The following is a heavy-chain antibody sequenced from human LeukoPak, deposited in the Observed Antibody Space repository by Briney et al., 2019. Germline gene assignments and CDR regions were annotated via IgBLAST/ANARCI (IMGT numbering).Heavy chain of an antibody. V-gene: IGHV3-21*01. J-gene: IGHJ5*02. Sequence: GGSLRLSCAASGFTFSSYSMNWVRQAPGKGLEWVSSISSSSSYIYYADSVKGRFTISRDNAKNSLYLQMNSLRAEDTAVYYCAREVRLNNWFDPWGHGTLVTVSS. CDR1: GFTFSSYS. CDR2: ISSSSSYI. D-gene: IGHD1-1*01. CDR3: AREVRLNNWFDP.